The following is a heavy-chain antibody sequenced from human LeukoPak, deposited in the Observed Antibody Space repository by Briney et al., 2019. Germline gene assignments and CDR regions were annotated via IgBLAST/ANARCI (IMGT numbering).Heavy chain of an antibody. Sequence: PGGSLRLSCAASGFTFSSYGMTWVRQAPGKGLEWVSYISSSSSTIYYADSAKGRFTISRDNAKNSLYLQMNSLRAEDTAVYYCAKYYDSSGNHDAFDIWGQGTMVTVSS. CDR2: ISSSSSTI. V-gene: IGHV3-48*04. D-gene: IGHD3-22*01. CDR3: AKYYDSSGNHDAFDI. CDR1: GFTFSSYG. J-gene: IGHJ3*02.